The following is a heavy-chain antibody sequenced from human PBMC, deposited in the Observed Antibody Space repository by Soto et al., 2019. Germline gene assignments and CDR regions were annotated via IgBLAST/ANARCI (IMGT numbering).Heavy chain of an antibody. J-gene: IGHJ5*02. CDR1: GYTFTSYA. CDR2: INIGNGNT. CDR3: AREPLLGGGCYAHCIDL. Sequence: SVKVSCKTSGYTFTSYAIHWPRQAPGQGLEWMAWINIGNGNTKYSQKFQDRVTIIRDTSASTAYVKLSSLRSEDTAVYYCAREPLLGGGCYAHCIDLSGQGTMVTVSS. V-gene: IGHV1-3*04. D-gene: IGHD2-15*01.